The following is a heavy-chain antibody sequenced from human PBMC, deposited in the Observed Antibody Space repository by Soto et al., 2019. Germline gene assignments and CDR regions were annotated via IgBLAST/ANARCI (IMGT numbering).Heavy chain of an antibody. V-gene: IGHV3-73*01. CDR3: TRQDYGGQLGYYGMDV. CDR2: IRSKANSYAT. Sequence: GESLKISCAASGFTFSGSAMHWVRQASGKGLEWVGRIRSKANSYATAYAASVKGRFTISRDDSKNTAYLQMNSLKTEDTAVYYCTRQDYGGQLGYYGMDVWGQGTTVTVSS. D-gene: IGHD4-17*01. J-gene: IGHJ6*02. CDR1: GFTFSGSA.